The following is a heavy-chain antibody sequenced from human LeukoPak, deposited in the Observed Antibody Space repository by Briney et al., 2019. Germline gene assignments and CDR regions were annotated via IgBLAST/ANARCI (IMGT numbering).Heavy chain of an antibody. CDR2: IIPIFGTA. Sequence: GASVKVSCKASGYTFTSYGISWVRQAPGQGLEWMGRIIPIFGTANYAQKFQGRVTITTDESTSTAYMELSSLRSEDTAVYYCARDLRLHSSGWYMGVDYWGQGTLVTVSS. CDR1: GYTFTSYG. CDR3: ARDLRLHSSGWYMGVDY. D-gene: IGHD6-19*01. J-gene: IGHJ4*02. V-gene: IGHV1-69*05.